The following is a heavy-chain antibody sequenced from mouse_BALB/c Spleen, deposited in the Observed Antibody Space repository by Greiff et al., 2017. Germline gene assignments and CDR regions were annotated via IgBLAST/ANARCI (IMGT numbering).Heavy chain of an antibody. Sequence: EVQLQQSGTVLARPGASVKMSCKASGYSFTSYWMHWVKQRPGQGLEWIGAIYPGNSDTSYNQKFKGKAKLTAVTSASTAYMELSSLTNEDSAVYYCIRYDGGYYAMDYWGQGTSVTVSS. CDR2: IYPGNSDT. J-gene: IGHJ4*01. CDR1: GYSFTSYW. D-gene: IGHD2-14*01. CDR3: IRYDGGYYAMDY. V-gene: IGHV1-5*01.